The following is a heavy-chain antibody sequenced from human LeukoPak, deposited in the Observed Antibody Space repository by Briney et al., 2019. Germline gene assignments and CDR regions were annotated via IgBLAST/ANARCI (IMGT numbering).Heavy chain of an antibody. Sequence: GASVKVSCKASGYTFTIYAMHWVRQAPGQRLEWMGWINAGNGNTKYSQKFQGRVTITRDTSASTAYMELSSLRSEDTAVYYCARDRGLYYYDSSGYYDTDAFDIWGQGTMVTVSS. D-gene: IGHD3-22*01. CDR1: GYTFTIYA. CDR2: INAGNGNT. J-gene: IGHJ3*02. V-gene: IGHV1-3*01. CDR3: ARDRGLYYYDSSGYYDTDAFDI.